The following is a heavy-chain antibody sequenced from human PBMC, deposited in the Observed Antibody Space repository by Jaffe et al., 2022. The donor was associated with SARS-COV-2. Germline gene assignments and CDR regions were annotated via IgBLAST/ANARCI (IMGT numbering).Heavy chain of an antibody. Sequence: QVQLQESGPGLVKPSETLSLTCTVSGGSISSYYWSWIRQPAGKGLEWIGRIYTSGSTNYNPSLKSRVTMSVDTSKNQFSLKLSSVTAADTAVYYCARDPPLSIVGARPGYWDAFDIWGQGTMVTVSS. V-gene: IGHV4-4*07. CDR1: GGSISSYY. D-gene: IGHD1-26*01. CDR3: ARDPPLSIVGARPGYWDAFDI. J-gene: IGHJ3*02. CDR2: IYTSGST.